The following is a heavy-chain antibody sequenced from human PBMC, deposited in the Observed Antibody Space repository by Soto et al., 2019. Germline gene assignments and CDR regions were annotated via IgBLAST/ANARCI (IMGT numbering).Heavy chain of an antibody. D-gene: IGHD1-1*01. CDR1: GFTFSSYA. CDR3: AKDRVGGTGTTYNWFDP. J-gene: IGHJ5*02. CDR2: ISGSGGST. V-gene: IGHV3-23*01. Sequence: LRLSCAASGFTFSSYAMSWVRQAPGKGLEWVSAISGSGGSTYYADSVKGRFTISRDNSKNTLYLQMNSLRAEDTAVYYCAKDRVGGTGTTYNWFDPWGQGTLVTVSS.